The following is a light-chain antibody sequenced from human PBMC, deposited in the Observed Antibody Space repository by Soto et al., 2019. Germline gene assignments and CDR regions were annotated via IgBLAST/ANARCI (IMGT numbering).Light chain of an antibody. Sequence: VVMTQSPATLSVSPGERATFSCRASQSVYSNLAWYQQKPGQAPRLLSYGASSRASRVPVRFSGSWSGTEFTLTISSVKSEDFAVDDCQQYNSWPRTFGQGTKVVIK. CDR3: QQYNSWPRT. V-gene: IGKV3-15*01. J-gene: IGKJ1*01. CDR2: GAS. CDR1: QSVYSN.